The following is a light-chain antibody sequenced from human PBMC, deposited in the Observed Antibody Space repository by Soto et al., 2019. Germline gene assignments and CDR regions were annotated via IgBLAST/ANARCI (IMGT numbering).Light chain of an antibody. CDR1: QGISSY. V-gene: IGKV1-9*01. Sequence: DIQLTQSPSFLSASVGDRVTITCRASQGISSYLAWYQQKPGKAPGLLIYAASTLQSGVPSRFSRSESGTEFTLTISSLQPEDFATYYCQQLNSYPFTFGGGTKVEIK. CDR2: AAS. J-gene: IGKJ4*01. CDR3: QQLNSYPFT.